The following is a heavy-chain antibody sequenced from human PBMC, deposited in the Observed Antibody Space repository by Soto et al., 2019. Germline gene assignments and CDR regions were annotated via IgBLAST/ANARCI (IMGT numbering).Heavy chain of an antibody. CDR1: GGSISSGDYY. V-gene: IGHV4-30-4*01. J-gene: IGHJ6*02. CDR2: IYYSGST. Sequence: QVQLQESGPGLVKPSQTLSLTCTVSGGSISSGDYYWSWIRQPPGKGLEWIGYIYYSGSTYYNPSRKSRVTIAVDTSKSRFPLKLSSVTAADTAVYYCARDAAARGYYGMDVWGQGTTVTVSS. CDR3: ARDAAARGYYGMDV. D-gene: IGHD6-13*01.